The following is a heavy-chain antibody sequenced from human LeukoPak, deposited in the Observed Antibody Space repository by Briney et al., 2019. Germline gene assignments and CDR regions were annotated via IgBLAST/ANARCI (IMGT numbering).Heavy chain of an antibody. D-gene: IGHD6-19*01. V-gene: IGHV4-34*01. CDR3: GLAVADNNNWFDP. J-gene: IGHJ5*02. Sequence: SETLSLTCAVYGGSFSGYYWSWIRQPPGKGLEWIGEISHSGSTNYNPSLKSRVTISVDTSKNQFSLKLSSVTAADTAVYYCGLAVADNNNWFDPWGQGTLVTVSS. CDR2: ISHSGST. CDR1: GGSFSGYY.